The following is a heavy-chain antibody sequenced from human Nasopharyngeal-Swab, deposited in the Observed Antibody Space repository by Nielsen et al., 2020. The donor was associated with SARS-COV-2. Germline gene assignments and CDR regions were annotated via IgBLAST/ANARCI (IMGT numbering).Heavy chain of an antibody. CDR1: GYTFTSYA. V-gene: IGHV1-3*01. D-gene: IGHD3-22*01. CDR2: ISAGNGNT. Sequence: ASVKVSCKASGYTFTSYAMHWVRQAPGQRLEWMGWISAGNGNTKYSQKFQGRVTITRDTSASTAYMELSSLRSEDTAVYYCARVHYDSSGYYNNWFDPWGQGTLVTVSS. J-gene: IGHJ5*02. CDR3: ARVHYDSSGYYNNWFDP.